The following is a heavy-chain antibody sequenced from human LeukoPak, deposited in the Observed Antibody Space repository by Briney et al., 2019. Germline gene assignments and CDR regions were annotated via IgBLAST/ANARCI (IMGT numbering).Heavy chain of an antibody. CDR1: GFTFDDYA. CDR2: ISWNSGSI. D-gene: IGHD3-22*01. Sequence: PGGSLRLSCAASGFTFDDYAMHWLRQAPGKGLEWVSGISWNSGSIGYADSVKGRFTISRDNAKNSLYLQMNSLRAEDTALYYCAKADYDSSGYYPSPLDYWGQGTLVTVSS. CDR3: AKADYDSSGYYPSPLDY. J-gene: IGHJ4*02. V-gene: IGHV3-9*01.